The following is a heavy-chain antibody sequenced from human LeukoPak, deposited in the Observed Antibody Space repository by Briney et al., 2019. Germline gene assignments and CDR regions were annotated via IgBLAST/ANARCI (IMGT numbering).Heavy chain of an antibody. J-gene: IGHJ4*02. V-gene: IGHV4-34*01. CDR3: ARATTRWLAKYYFDY. D-gene: IGHD6-19*01. Sequence: SETLSLTCAVYGGSFSGYYWSWIRQPPGKGLEWIGEINHSGSTNYNPSLKSRVTISVDTSKNQFSLEPSSVTAADTAVYYCARATTRWLAKYYFDYWGQGTLVTVSS. CDR2: INHSGST. CDR1: GGSFSGYY.